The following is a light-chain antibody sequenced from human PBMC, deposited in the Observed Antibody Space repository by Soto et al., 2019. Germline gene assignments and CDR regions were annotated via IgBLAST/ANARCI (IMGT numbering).Light chain of an antibody. V-gene: IGKV3-11*01. Sequence: EIVLPQSPATLPLSPGQTGTLSCRASQTVRSDYLAWYQQKPGQAPRLLIYDASDRATGIPARFSGSGSGTDFTLTISSLEPEDFAVYYCQQRGDWPLYTFGQGTKVDIK. J-gene: IGKJ2*01. CDR2: DAS. CDR3: QQRGDWPLYT. CDR1: QTVRSDY.